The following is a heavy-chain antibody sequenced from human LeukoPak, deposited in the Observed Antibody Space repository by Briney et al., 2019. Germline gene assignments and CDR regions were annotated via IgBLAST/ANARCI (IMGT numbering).Heavy chain of an antibody. Sequence: GGSLRLSCAASGFTFSGYSLSWVRQAPGKGLEWVSYISASGGNIYYEDSVKGRFTISRDSAKNSLYLQMNSLRVGDTALYYCARGGRGDYGSGSYYNYGMDVWGQGTTVTVSS. J-gene: IGHJ6*02. CDR2: ISASGGNI. CDR3: ARGGRGDYGSGSYYNYGMDV. D-gene: IGHD3-10*01. V-gene: IGHV3-48*01. CDR1: GFTFSGYS.